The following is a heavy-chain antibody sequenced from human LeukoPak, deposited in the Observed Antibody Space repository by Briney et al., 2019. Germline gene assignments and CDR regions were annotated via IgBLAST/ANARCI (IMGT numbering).Heavy chain of an antibody. CDR1: GFTFSTSW. V-gene: IGHV3-74*01. CDR3: ARALGSPLDY. CDR2: INSDGSIT. Sequence: GGSLRLSCAASGFTFSTSWMHWVRQAPGEGLVWVSRINSDGSITTYADSVKGRFTISRDNAKNTLYLQMNSLRAEDTAVYYCARALGSPLDYWGQGTLVTVSS. J-gene: IGHJ4*02. D-gene: IGHD1-26*01.